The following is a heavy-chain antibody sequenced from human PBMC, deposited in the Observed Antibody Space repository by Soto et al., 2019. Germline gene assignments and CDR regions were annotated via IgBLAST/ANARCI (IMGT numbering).Heavy chain of an antibody. CDR3: ARRRYFDWIDVWFDP. V-gene: IGHV4-59*08. Sequence: PSETLSLTCTVSGGSISSYYWSWIRQPPGKGLEWIGYIYYSGSTNYNPSLKSRVTISVDTSKNQFSLKLSSVTAADTAVYYCARRRYFDWIDVWFDPWGQGTLVTVSS. J-gene: IGHJ5*02. CDR2: IYYSGST. CDR1: GGSISSYY. D-gene: IGHD3-9*01.